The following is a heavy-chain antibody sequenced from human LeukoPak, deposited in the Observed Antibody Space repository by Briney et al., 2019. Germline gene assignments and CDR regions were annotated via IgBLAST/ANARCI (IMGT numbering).Heavy chain of an antibody. J-gene: IGHJ4*02. Sequence: ASVKVSCKASGFDFTSYGISWVRRAPGQGLEWMGWISAYNGNTHYAQKLQGRVTMTTDTSASTAYMELRSLTSDDTAVYYCAREPKSLGDLFFIDYWGQGTLVTVSS. D-gene: IGHD3-16*01. CDR3: AREPKSLGDLFFIDY. CDR2: ISAYNGNT. V-gene: IGHV1-18*01. CDR1: GFDFTSYG.